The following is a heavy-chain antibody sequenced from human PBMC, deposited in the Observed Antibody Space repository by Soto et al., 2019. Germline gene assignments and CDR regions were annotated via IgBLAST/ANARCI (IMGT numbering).Heavy chain of an antibody. CDR3: AKDRGSWDYYSGMDA. J-gene: IGHJ6*02. V-gene: IGHV3-21*01. Sequence: EVQLVESGGGLVKPGGSLRLSCISSGFTSRTYTMNWVRQAPGKGLEWVSGIRGFSPYTFYAESVKGRFTISRDSPHNALFLDLSSLRGDDTAVYFCAKDRGSWDYYSGMDAWGQGTTVTVSS. CDR2: IRGFSPYT. D-gene: IGHD3-10*01. CDR1: GFTSRTYT.